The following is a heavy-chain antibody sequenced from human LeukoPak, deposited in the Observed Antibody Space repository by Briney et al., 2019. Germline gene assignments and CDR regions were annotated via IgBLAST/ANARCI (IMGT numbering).Heavy chain of an antibody. Sequence: ASVKVSCKASGYTFTSYYMHWVRQAPGQGLEWMGIINPSGGSTSYAQKFQGRVTMTRDTSTSTVYMELSSLRSEDTAVFYCVREYSPGYFDYWGQGTLVTVSS. CDR2: INPSGGST. V-gene: IGHV1-46*01. CDR3: VREYSPGYFDY. CDR1: GYTFTSYY. J-gene: IGHJ4*02. D-gene: IGHD5-12*01.